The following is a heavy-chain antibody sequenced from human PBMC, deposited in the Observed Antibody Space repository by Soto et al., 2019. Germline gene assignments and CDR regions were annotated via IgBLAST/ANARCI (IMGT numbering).Heavy chain of an antibody. D-gene: IGHD3-10*01. CDR2: TYYRSRFFS. CDR3: VRDRYSSSGWFDP. Sequence: SQTLSLTCAISGDSVSSYSAAWNWIRQSPSGGLEWLGRTYYRSRFFSDYAESVKSRIIINPDTSKNQFSLQLKSVTPEDTAVYYCVRDRYSSSGWFDPWGQGTTGRVSS. V-gene: IGHV6-1*01. CDR1: GDSVSSYSAA. J-gene: IGHJ5*02.